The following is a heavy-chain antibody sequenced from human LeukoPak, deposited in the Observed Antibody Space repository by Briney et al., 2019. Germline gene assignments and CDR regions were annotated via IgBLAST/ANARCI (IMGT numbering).Heavy chain of an antibody. Sequence: SVKVSCKASGGTFTSYAISRVRQAPGQGLEWMGGIIPIFGTANYAQKFQGRVTITADESTSTAYMELSSLRSEDTAVYYCARGTTVVTPWELWGQGTLVTVSS. CDR1: GGTFTSYA. V-gene: IGHV1-69*13. CDR3: ARGTTVVTPWEL. CDR2: IIPIFGTA. D-gene: IGHD4-23*01. J-gene: IGHJ4*02.